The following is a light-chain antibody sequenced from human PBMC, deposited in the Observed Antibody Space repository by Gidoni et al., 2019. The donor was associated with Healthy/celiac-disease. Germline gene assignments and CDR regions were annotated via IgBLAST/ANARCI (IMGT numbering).Light chain of an antibody. CDR3: QQSYSTRGT. Sequence: DIQMPQSPSSLSASVGDRVTITCRASQSISSYLNWYQQKPGKAPKLLIYAASSLQSGVPSRFSGSGSGTDFTLTISSLQPEDFATYYCQQSYSTRGTFGQGTRLEIK. V-gene: IGKV1-39*01. CDR1: QSISSY. CDR2: AAS. J-gene: IGKJ1*01.